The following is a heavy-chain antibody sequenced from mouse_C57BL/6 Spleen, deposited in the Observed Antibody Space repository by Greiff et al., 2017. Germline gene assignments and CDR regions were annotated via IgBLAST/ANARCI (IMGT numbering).Heavy chain of an antibody. CDR1: GFSLSTSGMG. V-gene: IGHV8-12*01. CDR3: ARSETGSYWYFDV. CDR2: IYWDDDK. J-gene: IGHJ1*03. Sequence: QVTLKVCGPGILQSSQTLSLTCSFSGFSLSTSGMGVSWIRQPSGKGLEWLAHIYWDDDKRYNPSLKSRLTISKDTSRNQVFLKITSVDTADTATYYCARSETGSYWYFDVWGTGTTVTVSS. D-gene: IGHD4-1*01.